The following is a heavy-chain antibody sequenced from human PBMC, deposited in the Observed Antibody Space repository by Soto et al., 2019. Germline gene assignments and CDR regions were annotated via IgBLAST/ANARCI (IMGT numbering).Heavy chain of an antibody. CDR3: ARKLRFLEVSAFDI. CDR1: GGSISSYY. Sequence: QVQLQESGPGLVKPSEPLSLTCTVSGGSISSYYWSWIRQPPGKGLERIGYINYSGSTNYNPSLKSRVTISVDTSKNQSSLKLSSVTAADTAVDYCARKLRFLEVSAFDIWGQGTMVTVSS. J-gene: IGHJ3*02. D-gene: IGHD3-3*01. V-gene: IGHV4-59*01. CDR2: INYSGST.